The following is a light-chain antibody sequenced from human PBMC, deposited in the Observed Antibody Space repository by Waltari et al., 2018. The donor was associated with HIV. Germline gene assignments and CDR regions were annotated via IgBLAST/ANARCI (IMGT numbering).Light chain of an antibody. V-gene: IGKV1-39*01. J-gene: IGKJ4*01. Sequence: DFQLTPSPSSLSASVGDRVTITCRESQSISSYLNWYQQKPGKAPKVLIYAASRLQGGVPSRFSGSGSGTDFTLTISSLQPEDFATYYCQQSYSTPPTFGGGTKVEIK. CDR2: AAS. CDR3: QQSYSTPPT. CDR1: QSISSY.